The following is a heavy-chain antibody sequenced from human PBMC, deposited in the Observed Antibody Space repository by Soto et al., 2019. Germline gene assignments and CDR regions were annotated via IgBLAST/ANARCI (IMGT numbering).Heavy chain of an antibody. D-gene: IGHD6-13*01. CDR3: ARGLGGSYSSSSTSAVHX. CDR2: MNPNSGNT. V-gene: IGHV1-8*01. Sequence: VSVKVSCKASGYTFTSYDINWVRQATGQGLEWMGFMNPNSGNTGYAQKFQGRVTMTRNTSISTAYMELSSLRSEDTAVYYCARGLGGSYSSSSTSAVHXWGQVTTVTVS. CDR1: GYTFTSYD. J-gene: IGHJ6*02.